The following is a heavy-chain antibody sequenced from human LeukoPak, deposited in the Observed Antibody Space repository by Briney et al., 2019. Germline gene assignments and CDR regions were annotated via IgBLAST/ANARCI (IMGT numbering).Heavy chain of an antibody. V-gene: IGHV1-2*02. CDR3: ARGEGYYDSSGLLDY. CDR2: INPKTGGT. CDR1: GYTVTDYY. D-gene: IGHD3-22*01. Sequence: GASVKVSCKASGYTVTDYYFHWLRQAPGQGLEWMGWINPKTGGTKFLQKFQGRVTMTRDTSISTAYMELSRLRSDDTAVYYCARGEGYYDSSGLLDYWGQGTLVTVSS. J-gene: IGHJ4*02.